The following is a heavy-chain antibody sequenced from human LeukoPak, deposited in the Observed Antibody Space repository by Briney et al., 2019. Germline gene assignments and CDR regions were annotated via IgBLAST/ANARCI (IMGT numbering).Heavy chain of an antibody. CDR3: ARENLYDYVWGSYRFY. D-gene: IGHD3-16*02. CDR2: IYSGGST. V-gene: IGHV3-53*01. J-gene: IGHJ4*02. CDR1: GGSFSGYY. Sequence: ETLSLTCAVYGGSFSGYYWSWIRQPPGKGLEWVSVIYSGGSTYYADSVKGRFTISRDNSKNTLYLQMNSLRAEDTAVYYCARENLYDYVWGSYRFYWGQGTLVTVSS.